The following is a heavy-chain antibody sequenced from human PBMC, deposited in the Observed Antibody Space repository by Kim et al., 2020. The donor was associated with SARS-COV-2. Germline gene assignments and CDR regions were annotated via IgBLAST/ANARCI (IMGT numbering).Heavy chain of an antibody. CDR3: AKDILLAVAGSIDY. Sequence: GGSLRLSCAASGFTFDDYAMHWVRQAPGKGLEWVSGISWNSGSIGYADSVKGRFTISRDNAKNSLYLQMNSLRAEDTALYYCAKDILLAVAGSIDYWGQG. J-gene: IGHJ4*02. CDR1: GFTFDDYA. D-gene: IGHD6-19*01. CDR2: ISWNSGSI. V-gene: IGHV3-9*01.